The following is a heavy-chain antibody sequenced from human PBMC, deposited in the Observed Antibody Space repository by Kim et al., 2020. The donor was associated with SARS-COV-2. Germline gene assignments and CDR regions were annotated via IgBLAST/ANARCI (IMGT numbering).Heavy chain of an antibody. V-gene: IGHV3-48*02. CDR3: ARFLDSSGYGGFEY. CDR1: GFTFSSYS. CDR2: ISSSSSTI. Sequence: GGSLRLSCAASGFTFSSYSMNWVRQAPGKGLEWVSYISSSSSTIYYADSVKGRFTISRDNAKNSLYLQMNSLRDEDTAVYYCARFLDSSGYGGFEYWGQGTLVTVSS. D-gene: IGHD3-22*01. J-gene: IGHJ4*02.